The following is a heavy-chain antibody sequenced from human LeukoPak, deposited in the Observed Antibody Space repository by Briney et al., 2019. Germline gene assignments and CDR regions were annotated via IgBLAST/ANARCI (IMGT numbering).Heavy chain of an antibody. CDR2: IYYSGST. CDR1: GGSISSYY. J-gene: IGHJ5*02. D-gene: IGHD7-27*01. Sequence: SETLSLTCTVSGGSISSYYWSWIRQPPGKGLEWIGYIYYSGSTNYNPSLKSRVTISVDTSKNQFSLKLSSVTAADTAVYYCARGWGWGGANWFDPWGQGTLVTVSS. V-gene: IGHV4-59*12. CDR3: ARGWGWGGANWFDP.